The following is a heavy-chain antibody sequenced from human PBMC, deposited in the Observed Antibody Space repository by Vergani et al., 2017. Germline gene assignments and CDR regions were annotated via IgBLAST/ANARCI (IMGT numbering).Heavy chain of an antibody. CDR3: AHASYYDSSGSGHY. CDR2: IYWDDDK. Sequence: QITLKELGPTLVKLTPTLTLTCTSPGSPLSTSGVGVGWIRQPPGKALEWLALIYWDDDKRYSQSLKSRLTITKDTSKNQVILTMTNMDPVDTATYYCAHASYYDSSGSGHYWGQGTLVTVSS. D-gene: IGHD3-22*01. J-gene: IGHJ4*02. CDR1: GSPLSTSGVG. V-gene: IGHV2-5*02.